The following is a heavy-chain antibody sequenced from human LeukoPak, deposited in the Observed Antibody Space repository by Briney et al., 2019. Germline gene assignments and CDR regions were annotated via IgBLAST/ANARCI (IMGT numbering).Heavy chain of an antibody. CDR3: TPSIAVAGSLDY. J-gene: IGHJ4*02. CDR1: GFTFSNVW. D-gene: IGHD6-19*01. V-gene: IGHV3-15*01. CDR2: IKSKTDGGTT. Sequence: GGSLRLSCVASGFTFSNVWMSWVRQAPGKGLEWVGRIKSKTDGGTTDYAAPVKGRFTISRDDSKNTLNLQMNSLKTEDTAVYYCTPSIAVAGSLDYWGQGTLVTVSS.